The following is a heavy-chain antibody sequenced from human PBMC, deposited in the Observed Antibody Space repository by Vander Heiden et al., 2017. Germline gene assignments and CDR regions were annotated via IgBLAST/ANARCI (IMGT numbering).Heavy chain of an antibody. CDR2: ISGSGGST. V-gene: IGHV3-23*01. D-gene: IGHD6-13*01. CDR3: AKGYSSSWYEGYFDY. CDR1: GFTFSGYA. Sequence: EVQLLESGGGLVQPGGSLRLSCAASGFTFSGYAMSWVRQAPGKGLEWVSAISGSGGSTYYADSVKGRFTISRDNSKNTLYLQMNSLRAEDTAVYYCAKGYSSSWYEGYFDYWGQGTLVTVYS. J-gene: IGHJ4*02.